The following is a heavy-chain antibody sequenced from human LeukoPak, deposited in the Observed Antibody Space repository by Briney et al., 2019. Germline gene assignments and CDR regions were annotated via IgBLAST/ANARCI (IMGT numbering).Heavy chain of an antibody. CDR3: ARSRVGP. D-gene: IGHD1-26*01. J-gene: IGHJ5*02. Sequence: PSETLSLTCTVSGGSICSGGYYWSWIRQHPGKGLEWIGHIYYSGSTYYNASLKSRVSISIDTSKNQFSLKLTSVTAADTAVYYCARSRVGPWGQGTLVTVSS. V-gene: IGHV4-31*03. CDR2: IYYSGST. CDR1: GGSICSGGYY.